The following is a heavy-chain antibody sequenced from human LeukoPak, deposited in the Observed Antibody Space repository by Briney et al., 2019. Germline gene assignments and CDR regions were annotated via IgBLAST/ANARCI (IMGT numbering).Heavy chain of an antibody. CDR2: IYTSGST. V-gene: IGHV4-4*07. CDR1: GNSISTYY. J-gene: IGHJ3*02. Sequence: SETLSLTCTVSGNSISTYYWSWIRQPAGKGLEWIGRIYTSGSTNYNPSLKSRVTMSIDTAKSQFSLKLSSVTAADTAVYYCARLPTVVTRVAFDIWGQGTMVTVSS. D-gene: IGHD4-23*01. CDR3: ARLPTVVTRVAFDI.